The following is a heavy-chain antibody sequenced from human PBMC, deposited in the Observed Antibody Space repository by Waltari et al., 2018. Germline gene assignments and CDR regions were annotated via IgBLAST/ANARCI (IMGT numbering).Heavy chain of an antibody. CDR3: ARDPGDSSGYYFYYFDY. CDR1: GGTFSSYT. D-gene: IGHD3-22*01. V-gene: IGHV1-69*08. Sequence: QVQLVQSGAEVKKPGSSVKVSCKASGGTFSSYTISWVRQAPGQGLEWMGRIIPIRGIANYAQKFQGRVTITADKSTSTAYMELSSLRSEDTAVYYCARDPGDSSGYYFYYFDYWGQGTLVTVSS. CDR2: IIPIRGIA. J-gene: IGHJ4*02.